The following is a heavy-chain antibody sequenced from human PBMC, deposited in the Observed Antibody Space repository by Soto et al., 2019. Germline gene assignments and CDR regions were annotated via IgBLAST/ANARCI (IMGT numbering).Heavy chain of an antibody. V-gene: IGHV3-23*01. D-gene: IGHD6-19*01. CDR1: GFTFTSYA. CDR2: ISGSRGST. Sequence: EVQLLESGGGLVQPGGSLRLSCAASGFTFTSYAMSWVRQAPGKGLEWASAISGSRGSTYYADSVKGRYTISGDNSKNTLYLQMSSLRAEETAVYYCAKEKRDGYSSGWAVDYWGQGTLVTLSS. CDR3: AKEKRDGYSSGWAVDY. J-gene: IGHJ4*02.